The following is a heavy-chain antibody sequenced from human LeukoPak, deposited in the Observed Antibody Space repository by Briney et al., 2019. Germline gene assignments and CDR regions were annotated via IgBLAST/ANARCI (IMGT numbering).Heavy chain of an antibody. V-gene: IGHV3-15*01. CDR2: IKSKTDGGTT. D-gene: IGHD5-12*01. Sequence: ARSLRLSCTATGFTFSSYSMNWVRQAPGKGLHSFGRIKSKTDGGTTGYAAPVKGRFTISRDDSKTTLYLQMNSLKTEDTAVYYCTTGGFEYDYKGYWGQGTLVTVSS. CDR3: TTGGFEYDYKGY. CDR1: GFTFSSYS. J-gene: IGHJ4*02.